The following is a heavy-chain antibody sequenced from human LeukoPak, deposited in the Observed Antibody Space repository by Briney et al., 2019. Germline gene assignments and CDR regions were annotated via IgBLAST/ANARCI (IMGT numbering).Heavy chain of an antibody. Sequence: SVKVSCKASGGTFSSYAISWVRQAPGQGLEWMGRVIPIFGTANYAQKFQGRVTVTTDESTSTAYMELSSLRSEDTAVYYCARGPYGDYGFFDYWGQGTLVTVSS. J-gene: IGHJ4*02. CDR3: ARGPYGDYGFFDY. CDR2: VIPIFGTA. D-gene: IGHD4-17*01. CDR1: GGTFSSYA. V-gene: IGHV1-69*05.